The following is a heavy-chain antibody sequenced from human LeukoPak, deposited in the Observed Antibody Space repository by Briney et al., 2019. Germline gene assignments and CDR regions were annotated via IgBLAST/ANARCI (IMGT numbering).Heavy chain of an antibody. Sequence: PGGSLRLSCAASGFTFSSYGMSWVRQAPGKGLEWVSAISGSGGSTYYADSVKGRFTISRDNSKNTLYLKMNSLRAEDTAVYYCAKEYYYDSSGYYGYWGQGTLVTVSS. CDR1: GFTFSSYG. V-gene: IGHV3-23*01. CDR3: AKEYYYDSSGYYGY. J-gene: IGHJ4*02. D-gene: IGHD3-22*01. CDR2: ISGSGGST.